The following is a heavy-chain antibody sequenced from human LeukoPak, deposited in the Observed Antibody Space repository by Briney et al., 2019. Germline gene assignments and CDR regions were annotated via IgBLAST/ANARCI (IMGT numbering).Heavy chain of an antibody. CDR2: ISSSSSYI. CDR3: ARGAGGGYCNSVNCGHAFDI. CDR1: GFTFSYFT. J-gene: IGHJ3*02. Sequence: GGSLRLSCAASGFTFSYFTINWVRQAPGKGLEWVSSISSSSSYIYNADSVKGRFTISRDNAKNSLFLQMNSLRAEDTAVYYCARGAGGGYCNSVNCGHAFDIWGQGTMVTVSS. V-gene: IGHV3-21*01. D-gene: IGHD2/OR15-2a*01.